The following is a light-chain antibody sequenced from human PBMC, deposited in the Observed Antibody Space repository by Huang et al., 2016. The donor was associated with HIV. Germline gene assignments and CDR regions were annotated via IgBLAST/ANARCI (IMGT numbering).Light chain of an antibody. CDR3: MQGKHWPPS. V-gene: IGKV2-30*01. J-gene: IGKJ2*01. CDR2: KVS. Sequence: DVVMTQSPLSLPVTLGQPASISCRASQSLVYSDGNPYLNWFHQRPGQSPRRLIYKVSNRDSGVPDRFSGSGSGTDFTLKISRVEAEDVGVYYCMQGKHWPPSFGQGTKLEIK. CDR1: QSLVYSDGNPY.